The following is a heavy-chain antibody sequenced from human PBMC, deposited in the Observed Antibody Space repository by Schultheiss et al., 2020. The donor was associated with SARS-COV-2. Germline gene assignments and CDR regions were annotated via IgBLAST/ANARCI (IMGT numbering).Heavy chain of an antibody. V-gene: IGHV4-4*07. Sequence: SETLSLTCTVYGGYISSYYWSWIRQPAGKGLEWIGRIYTSGSTNYNPSLKSRVTISVDTSKNQFSLKLSSVTAADTAVYYCASPIAVAGGVYYYGMDVWGQGSTVTVAS. CDR3: ASPIAVAGGVYYYGMDV. CDR1: GGYISSYY. D-gene: IGHD6-19*01. J-gene: IGHJ6*02. CDR2: IYTSGST.